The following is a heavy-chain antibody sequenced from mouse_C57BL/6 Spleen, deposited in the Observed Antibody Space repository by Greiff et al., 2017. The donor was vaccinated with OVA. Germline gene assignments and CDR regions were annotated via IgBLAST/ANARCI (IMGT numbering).Heavy chain of an antibody. CDR2: IDPETGGT. Sequence: QVQLQQSGAELVRPGASVTLSCKASGYTFTDYEMHWVKQTPVHGLEWIGAIDPETGGTAYNQKFKGKAILTADKSSSTAYMELRSLTSEDSAVYYCTRPSYYDYDGGASWFAYWVQGTLVTVSA. CDR1: GYTFTDYE. J-gene: IGHJ3*01. V-gene: IGHV1-15*01. D-gene: IGHD2-4*01. CDR3: TRPSYYDYDGGASWFAY.